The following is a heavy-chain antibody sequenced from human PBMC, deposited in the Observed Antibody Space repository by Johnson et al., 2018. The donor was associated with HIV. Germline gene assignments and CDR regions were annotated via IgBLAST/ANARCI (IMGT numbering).Heavy chain of an antibody. D-gene: IGHD3-16*02. CDR1: GFTFSDAW. CDR3: TTDPQYDYVRESYRHDTFDI. J-gene: IGHJ3*02. V-gene: IGHV3-15*01. Sequence: VQLVESGGDLVQPGGSLRVSCAASGFTFSDAWMNWVRRAPGKGLEWVGRIKSKTEGGTTDYATPVKGRFTISRDDSKNTLYLQMNSLKTEDTAVYYCTTDPQYDYVRESYRHDTFDIWGQGTMVTVSS. CDR2: IKSKTEGGTT.